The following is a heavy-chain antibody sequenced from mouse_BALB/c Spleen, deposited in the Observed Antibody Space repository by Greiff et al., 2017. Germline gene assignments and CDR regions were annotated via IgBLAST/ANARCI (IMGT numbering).Heavy chain of an antibody. D-gene: IGHD1-1*01. CDR3: TRGVYYYGSSPYWYFDV. V-gene: IGHV1S22*01. J-gene: IGHJ1*01. CDR1: GYTFTSYW. Sequence: LHQPGSELVRPGASVKLSCKASGYTFTSYWMHWVKQRPGQGLEWIGNIYPGSGSTNYDEKFKSKATLTVDTSSSTAYMQLSSLTSEDSAVYYCTRGVYYYGSSPYWYFDVWGAGTTVTVSS. CDR2: IYPGSGST.